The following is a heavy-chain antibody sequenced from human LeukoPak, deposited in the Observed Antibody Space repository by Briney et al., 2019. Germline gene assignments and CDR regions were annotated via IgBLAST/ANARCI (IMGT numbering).Heavy chain of an antibody. D-gene: IGHD3-10*01. Sequence: GGSLRLSCAASGFTFSSYGMHWVRQAPGKGLEWVAVIWYDGSNKYYADSVKGRFTISRDNSKNTLYLQMNSLRAEDTAVYYCAKQIITMVRGVVGEGLDYWGQGTLVTVSS. J-gene: IGHJ4*02. V-gene: IGHV3-33*06. CDR2: IWYDGSNK. CDR1: GFTFSSYG. CDR3: AKQIITMVRGVVGEGLDY.